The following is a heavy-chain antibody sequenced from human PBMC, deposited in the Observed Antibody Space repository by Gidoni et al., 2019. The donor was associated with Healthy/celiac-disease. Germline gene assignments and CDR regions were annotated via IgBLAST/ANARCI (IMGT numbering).Heavy chain of an antibody. J-gene: IGHJ4*02. Sequence: QVQLQQWGAGLLKPSETLSLTCAVYGGSFSGYYWRWIRQPPGKGLEWIGEINHSGSTNYNPSLKSRVTISVDTSKNQFSLKLSSVTAADTAVYYCARGPGVVVAATPERFDSWGQGTLVIVSS. CDR1: GGSFSGYY. V-gene: IGHV4-34*01. CDR3: ARGPGVVVAATPERFDS. CDR2: INHSGST. D-gene: IGHD2-15*01.